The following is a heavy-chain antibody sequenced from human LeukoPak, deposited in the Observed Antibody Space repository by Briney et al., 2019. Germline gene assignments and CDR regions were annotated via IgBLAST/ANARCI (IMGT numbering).Heavy chain of an antibody. D-gene: IGHD6-13*01. V-gene: IGHV1-2*02. CDR3: AREGQQLVNWFDP. J-gene: IGHJ5*02. CDR2: INPNSGGT. CDR1: GYTFTGYY. Sequence: ASVKVSCKASGYTFTGYYMYWVRQAPGQGLEWMGWINPNSGGTNYALKFQGRVTMTRDTSISTAYMELSRLRSDDTAVYYCAREGQQLVNWFDPWGQGTLVTVSS.